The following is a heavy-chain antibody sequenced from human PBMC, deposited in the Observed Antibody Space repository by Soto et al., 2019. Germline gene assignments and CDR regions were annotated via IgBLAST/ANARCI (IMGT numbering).Heavy chain of an antibody. D-gene: IGHD7-27*01. J-gene: IGHJ5*02. CDR2: INHSGST. V-gene: IGHV4-34*01. CDR3: ARGLGIDP. Sequence: SETLSLTCAVYGGSFSGYYWSWIRQPPGKGLEWIGEINHSGSTNYNPSLKSRVTISVDTSKNQFSLKLSSMTAADTAVYYCARGLGIDPWGQGTLVTVSS. CDR1: GGSFSGYY.